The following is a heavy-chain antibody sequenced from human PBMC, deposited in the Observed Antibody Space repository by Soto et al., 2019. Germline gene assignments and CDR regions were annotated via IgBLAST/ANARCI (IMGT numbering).Heavy chain of an antibody. CDR3: VRRGSETGWYFDQ. V-gene: IGHV3-23*02. CDR2: ISGGGGRI. D-gene: IGHD6-19*01. Sequence: EVQLLESGGGLVQPGGSLRLSCEASGFTFYRYNMFWVGQTPRRGLEWVSFISGGGGRIEYGDFVRGRFTASRDNAEDTLSLQMNTLASDDTGVYYCVRRGSETGWYFDQWGQGTLVVVSS. CDR1: GFTFYRYN. J-gene: IGHJ4*02.